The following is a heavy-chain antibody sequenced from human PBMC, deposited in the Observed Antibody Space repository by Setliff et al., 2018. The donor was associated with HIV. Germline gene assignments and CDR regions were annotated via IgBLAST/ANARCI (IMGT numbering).Heavy chain of an antibody. CDR1: GDSISSGAYS. Sequence: SETLSLTCAVSGDSISSGAYSWSWIRQPRGKGLEFIGYIYPSGITYYTPSRKSRVTVSIDRSKNHFSLRLNSVTAADTAVYFCARAPRYYRGWYIPEYFDNWGEGTLVTVSS. CDR3: ARAPRYYRGWYIPEYFDN. J-gene: IGHJ4*02. D-gene: IGHD6-19*01. V-gene: IGHV4-30-2*01. CDR2: IYPSGIT.